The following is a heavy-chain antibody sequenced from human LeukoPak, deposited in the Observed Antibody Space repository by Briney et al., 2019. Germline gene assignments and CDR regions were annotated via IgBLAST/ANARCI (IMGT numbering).Heavy chain of an antibody. V-gene: IGHV4-39*01. CDR2: IYYSGST. CDR3: ARLVYSRGWYFDY. D-gene: IGHD6-19*01. J-gene: IGHJ4*02. Sequence: SETLSLTCTVSGGSISSSTNFWGWIRQPPGKGLEWIGSIYYSGSTYYNPSLKSRVTISVDTSKNQFSLKLSSVTAADTAVYYCARLVYSRGWYFDYWGQGTLVTVSS. CDR1: GGSISSSTNF.